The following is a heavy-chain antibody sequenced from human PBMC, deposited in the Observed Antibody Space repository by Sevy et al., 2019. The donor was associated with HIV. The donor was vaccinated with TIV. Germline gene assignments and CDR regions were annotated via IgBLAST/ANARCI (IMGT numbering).Heavy chain of an antibody. V-gene: IGHV4-4*02. CDR3: ARAIPTIAARGGGYYGMDV. CDR1: GGSISSSNW. Sequence: SETLSLTCAVSGGSISSSNWWSWVRPPPGKGLEWIGEIYHSGSTNYNPALKSRVTIPVDKSKNQFSLKLSSVTAADTAVYYCARAIPTIAARGGGYYGMDVWGQGTTVTVSS. J-gene: IGHJ6*02. CDR2: IYHSGST. D-gene: IGHD6-6*01.